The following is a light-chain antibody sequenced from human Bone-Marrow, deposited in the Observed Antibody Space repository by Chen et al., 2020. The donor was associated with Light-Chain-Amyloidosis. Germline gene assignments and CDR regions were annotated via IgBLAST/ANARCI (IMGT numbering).Light chain of an antibody. V-gene: IGLV3-21*01. CDR2: NDS. CDR3: QSADSSGTYEVI. Sequence: YVLTQAPSVSVAPGMTAMITCGGNNIGRKSVHWYQQKPGQAPVVVIYNDSDRPSGIPERFSGSSSGTTATLTISGVQAEDEADYHCQSADSSGTYEVIFGGGTKLTVL. CDR1: NIGRKS. J-gene: IGLJ2*01.